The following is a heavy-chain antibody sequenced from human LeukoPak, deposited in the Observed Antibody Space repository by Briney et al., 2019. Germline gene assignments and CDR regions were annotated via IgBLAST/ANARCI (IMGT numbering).Heavy chain of an antibody. J-gene: IGHJ6*03. Sequence: GGSLRVSCAGSGFTFSNYGMHWVRQAPGKGLNWVAVIWYDGGDKYNEDSVKGRFTISRDNSKNTLYLQTNSLRAEDSAVYYCAKADRTGSYSYYYMDVWGKGTTVTVSS. V-gene: IGHV3-33*06. CDR3: AKADRTGSYSYYYMDV. D-gene: IGHD3-16*02. CDR2: IWYDGGDK. CDR1: GFTFSNYG.